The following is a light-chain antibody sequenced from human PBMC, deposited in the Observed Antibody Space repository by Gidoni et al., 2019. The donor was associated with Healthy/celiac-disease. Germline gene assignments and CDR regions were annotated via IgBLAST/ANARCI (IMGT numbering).Light chain of an antibody. CDR2: DAS. CDR1: QDISNY. J-gene: IGKJ4*01. CDR3: QQYDNLPLT. V-gene: IGKV1-33*01. Sequence: DIQMTQSPSSLSASVGDRVTITCQATQDISNYFNRDQQKPGKAPKLLIYDASNLETGVPSRFSGSGSGTDFTFTISSLQPEDIATYYCQQYDNLPLTFGGGTKVEIK.